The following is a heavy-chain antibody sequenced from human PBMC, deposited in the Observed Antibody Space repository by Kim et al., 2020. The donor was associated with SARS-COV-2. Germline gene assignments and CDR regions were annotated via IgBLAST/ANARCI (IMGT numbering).Heavy chain of an antibody. CDR3: ARDLTDYGDYYFDY. J-gene: IGHJ4*02. V-gene: IGHV3-21*01. Sequence: ANSGKGRFTISRDNAKNSLYLKMNSLGAEDTAVYYCARDLTDYGDYYFDYWGQGTLVTVSS. D-gene: IGHD4-17*01.